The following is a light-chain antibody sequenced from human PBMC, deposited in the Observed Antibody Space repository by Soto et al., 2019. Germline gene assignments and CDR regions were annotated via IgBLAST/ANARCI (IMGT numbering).Light chain of an antibody. CDR1: QSISSSF. Sequence: DIQMTQSPASLSASVGDRVTITCRASQSISSSFLNWYHQKPGKAXXPLIFSASSLQSGVPSRFSGSGCGTEFTLTISSLQTEDYANYYGQQSYSTPTWTFAQGTKVDIK. CDR3: QQSYSTPTWT. J-gene: IGKJ1*01. V-gene: IGKV1-39*01. CDR2: SAS.